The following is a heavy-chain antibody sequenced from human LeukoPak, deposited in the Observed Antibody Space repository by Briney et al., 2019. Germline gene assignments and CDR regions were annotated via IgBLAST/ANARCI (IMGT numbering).Heavy chain of an antibody. CDR2: IIPIFGTA. CDR1: GGTFSSYA. CDR3: ARASQGKWLFEY. D-gene: IGHD3-22*01. J-gene: IGHJ4*02. Sequence: ASVKVSCKASGGTFSSYAISWVRQAPGQGLEWMGGIIPIFGTANYAQKFQGRVTMTRDTSTSTVCMELSSLRSEDTAVYYCARASQGKWLFEYWGQGTLVTVSS. V-gene: IGHV1-69*05.